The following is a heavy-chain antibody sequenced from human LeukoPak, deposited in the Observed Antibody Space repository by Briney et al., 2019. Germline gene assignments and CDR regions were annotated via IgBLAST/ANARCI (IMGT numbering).Heavy chain of an antibody. CDR3: AGERIAAAATSADY. D-gene: IGHD6-13*01. Sequence: ASVKVSCKASGYTFTGYYMHWVRQAPGQGLEWMGWINPNSGGTNYAQKFQGRVTMTRDTSISTAYMELSRLRSDDTAVYYCAGERIAAAATSADYWGQGTLVTVSS. CDR1: GYTFTGYY. CDR2: INPNSGGT. V-gene: IGHV1-2*02. J-gene: IGHJ4*02.